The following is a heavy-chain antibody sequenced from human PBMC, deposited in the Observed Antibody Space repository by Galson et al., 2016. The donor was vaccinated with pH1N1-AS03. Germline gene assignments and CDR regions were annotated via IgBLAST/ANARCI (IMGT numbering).Heavy chain of an antibody. CDR1: GGTSSSYA. CDR2: VIPIFGTT. V-gene: IGHV1-69*06. J-gene: IGHJ6*02. Sequence: SVKVSCKASGGTSSSYAFSWVRQAPGQGLEWMGGVIPIFGTTNYAQKFQGRVTITADKSTSTAYMELRSLRSDDTAVYYCARAMVPTTYYGMDVWGQGTTVTVSS. CDR3: ARAMVPTTYYGMDV. D-gene: IGHD4/OR15-4a*01.